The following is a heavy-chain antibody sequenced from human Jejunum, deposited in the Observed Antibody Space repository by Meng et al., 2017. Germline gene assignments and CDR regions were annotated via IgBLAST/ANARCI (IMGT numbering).Heavy chain of an antibody. V-gene: IGHV1-46*01. J-gene: IGHJ4*02. D-gene: IGHD3-22*01. Sequence: QVQLVQSGSEVKTPGASVKISCKASGYIFTSYYFHWVRQAPGQGLEWMGLISPTDGSTTYAQKFQARVTMTTDTSTSTVYMDLSSLRSGDTAVYYCARDSSAYWFDYWGQGTLVTVSS. CDR2: ISPTDGST. CDR3: ARDSSAYWFDY. CDR1: GYIFTSYY.